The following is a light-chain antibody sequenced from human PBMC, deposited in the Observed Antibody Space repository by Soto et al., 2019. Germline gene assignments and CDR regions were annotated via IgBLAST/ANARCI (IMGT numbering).Light chain of an antibody. V-gene: IGKV3-11*01. Sequence: EVVLTQSPDTLSLSPGERATLSCRASQDVGKFLVWYQQKPGLSPSLVIYETTKRATDIPDRFSGSGSGTDFTRTIIPLEPEDVGVYSCQQRNNWPLTFGAGTKV. CDR3: QQRNNWPLT. CDR2: ETT. J-gene: IGKJ4*01. CDR1: QDVGKF.